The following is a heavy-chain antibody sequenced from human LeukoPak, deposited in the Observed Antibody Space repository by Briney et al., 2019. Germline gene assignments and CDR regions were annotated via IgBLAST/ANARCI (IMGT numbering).Heavy chain of an antibody. Sequence: PSETLSLTCTVSGGSISSYHWSWIRQPPGKGLEWIGYIYYTGSTNYNPSLKSRVTISVDTSKNQFSLKLSSVTAADTAVYYCARDLKMGYSSGRYSWGTGSSNDYWGQGTLVTVSS. CDR2: IYYTGST. J-gene: IGHJ4*02. D-gene: IGHD6-19*01. CDR1: GGSISSYH. V-gene: IGHV4-59*12. CDR3: ARDLKMGYSSGRYSWGTGSSNDY.